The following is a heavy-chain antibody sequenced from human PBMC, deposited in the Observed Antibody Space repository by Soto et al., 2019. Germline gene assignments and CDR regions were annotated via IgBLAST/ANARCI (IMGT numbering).Heavy chain of an antibody. V-gene: IGHV3-23*04. Sequence: VQLVESGGGVVQPGRSLRLSCAASGFTFSSYAMSWVRQAPGKGLEWVSAISGSGGSTYYADSVKGRFTISRDNSKNTLYLQMNSLRAEDTAVYYCAKYDFWRPGGGMDVWGQGTTVTVSS. CDR3: AKYDFWRPGGGMDV. J-gene: IGHJ6*02. CDR2: ISGSGGST. CDR1: GFTFSSYA. D-gene: IGHD3-3*01.